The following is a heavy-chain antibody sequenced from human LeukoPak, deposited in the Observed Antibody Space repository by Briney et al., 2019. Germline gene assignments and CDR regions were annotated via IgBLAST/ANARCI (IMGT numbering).Heavy chain of an antibody. V-gene: IGHV3-7*01. CDR3: AREGAYCSTTSCYGLRAFDI. J-gene: IGHJ3*02. Sequence: GGSLRLSCAASGITFSTYWMSWVRQAPGKGLEWLANIKQDGSEKYYLDSVKGRFTISRDNAKTSLYLQMNSLRAEDTAIYYCAREGAYCSTTSCYGLRAFDIWGQGTMVTVSS. CDR2: IKQDGSEK. D-gene: IGHD2-2*01. CDR1: GITFSTYW.